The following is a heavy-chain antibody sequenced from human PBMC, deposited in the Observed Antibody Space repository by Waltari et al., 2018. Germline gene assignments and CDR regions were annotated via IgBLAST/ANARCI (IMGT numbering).Heavy chain of an antibody. Sequence: EVQLVESGGALVQPGGSRRLSCATSGFTFRRYWMHWVRQAPGKGLMWVSHIESDESRTTYADSVKGRFTISRDNAKNTVYLQMNSLRDEDTAVYYCVRDEPGDGLDYWGQGTLVTVSS. D-gene: IGHD7-27*01. CDR2: IESDESRT. CDR1: GFTFRRYW. V-gene: IGHV3-74*03. J-gene: IGHJ4*02. CDR3: VRDEPGDGLDY.